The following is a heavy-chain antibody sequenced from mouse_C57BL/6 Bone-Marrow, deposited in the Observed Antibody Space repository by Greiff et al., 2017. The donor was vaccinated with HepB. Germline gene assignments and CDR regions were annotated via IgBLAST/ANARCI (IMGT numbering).Heavy chain of an antibody. Sequence: VKLQESGPGLVQPSQSLSITCTVSGFSLTSYGVHWVRQSPGKGLEWLGVIWSGGSTDYNAAFISRLSISKDNSKSQVFFKMNSLQADDTAIYYCARPRDYAFAYWGQGTLVTVSA. V-gene: IGHV2-2*01. J-gene: IGHJ3*01. CDR1: GFSLTSYG. CDR3: ARPRDYAFAY. D-gene: IGHD2-4*01. CDR2: IWSGGST.